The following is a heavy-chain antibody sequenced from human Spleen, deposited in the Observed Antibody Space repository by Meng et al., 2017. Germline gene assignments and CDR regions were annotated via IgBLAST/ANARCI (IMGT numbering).Heavy chain of an antibody. V-gene: IGHV4-34*01. D-gene: IGHD4-11*01. CDR2: INHSGST. CDR3: ARGPTTMAHDFDY. J-gene: IGHJ4*02. Sequence: QGELQQWGAGLLEPSETLSLTCVVSGGPFSGYFWSWIRQPPGKGLEWIGEINHSGSTNYNPSLESRATISVDTSQNNLSLKLSSVTAADSAVYYCARGPTTMAHDFDYWGQGTLVTVSS. CDR1: GGPFSGYF.